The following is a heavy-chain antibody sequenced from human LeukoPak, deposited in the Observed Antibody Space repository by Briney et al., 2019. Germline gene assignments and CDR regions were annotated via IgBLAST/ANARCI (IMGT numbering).Heavy chain of an antibody. V-gene: IGHV1-69*05. J-gene: IGHJ3*02. CDR1: GGTFSSYA. Sequence: SVKVSCTASGGTFSSYAISWVRQAPGQGLEWMGGIIPIFGTANYAQKFQGRVTITTDESTSTAYMELSSLRSEDTAVYYCARASGSYLYGAFDIWGQGTMVTVSS. CDR3: ARASGSYLYGAFDI. CDR2: IIPIFGTA. D-gene: IGHD1-26*01.